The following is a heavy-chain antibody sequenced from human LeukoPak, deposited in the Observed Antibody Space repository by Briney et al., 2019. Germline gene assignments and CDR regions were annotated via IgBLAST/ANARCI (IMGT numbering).Heavy chain of an antibody. CDR1: GFTFDDYA. CDR3: AKDIGEIAAADYYGMDV. D-gene: IGHD6-13*01. V-gene: IGHV3-9*01. J-gene: IGHJ6*02. CDR2: ISWNSGSI. Sequence: GGSLRLSCAASGFTFDDYAMHWVRQAPGKGLEWVSGISWNSGSIGYADSVKGRFTISRDNAKNSLYLQMNSLRAEDTALYYCAKDIGEIAAADYYGMDVWGRGTTVTVSS.